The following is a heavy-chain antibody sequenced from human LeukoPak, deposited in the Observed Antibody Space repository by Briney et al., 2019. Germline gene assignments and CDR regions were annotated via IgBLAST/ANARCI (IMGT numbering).Heavy chain of an antibody. CDR3: AGPGRWELLGWYFDL. V-gene: IGHV4-39*01. CDR2: IYYSGST. J-gene: IGHJ2*01. D-gene: IGHD1-26*01. Sequence: PSETLSLTCTVSGGSISSSSYYWGWIRQPPGRGLEWIGSIYYSGSTYYNPSLKSRVTISVDTSKNQFSLKLSSVTAADTAVYYCAGPGRWELLGWYFDLWGRGTLVTVSS. CDR1: GGSISSSSYY.